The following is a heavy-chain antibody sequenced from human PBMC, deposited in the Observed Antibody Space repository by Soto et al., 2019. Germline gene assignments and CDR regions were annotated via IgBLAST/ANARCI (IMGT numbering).Heavy chain of an antibody. CDR3: ARTGGYFDWLPPYYFDY. D-gene: IGHD3-9*01. V-gene: IGHV4-59*08. Sequence: PSETLSLTCTVSGGSISSYDWSWIRQPPGKGLEWIGYIYYSGSTNYNPSLKSRVTISVDTSKNQFSLKLTSVTAADTAVYYCARTGGYFDWLPPYYFDYWGQGTLVTVSS. J-gene: IGHJ4*02. CDR2: IYYSGST. CDR1: GGSISSYD.